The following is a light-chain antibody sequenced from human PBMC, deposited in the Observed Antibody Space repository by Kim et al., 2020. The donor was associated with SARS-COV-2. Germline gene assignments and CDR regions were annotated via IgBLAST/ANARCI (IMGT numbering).Light chain of an antibody. J-gene: IGLJ2*01. CDR3: HALDSSIVR. CDR2: QDS. CDR1: KLWEEY. Sequence: LSQGQTPSITCPRVKLWEEYACCYQQKPDQSPVLVIHQDSKLPSGIPERFAGSNSGNTAILPIPGTRAMDEADYYRHALDSSIVRFGGGTQLTVL. V-gene: IGLV3-1*01.